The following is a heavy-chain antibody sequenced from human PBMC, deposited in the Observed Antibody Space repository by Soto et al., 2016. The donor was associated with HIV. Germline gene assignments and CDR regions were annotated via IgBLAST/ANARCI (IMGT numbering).Heavy chain of an antibody. CDR3: ARRYYYDSSGNDAFDF. CDR1: GFTFISYG. Sequence: VQLVESGGGVVQPGRSLRLSCAASGFTFISYGMHWVRQAPGKGLEWVAVIWYDGSNKYYADSVKGRFTISRDNSKNTLYLQMNSLRAEDTAVYYCARRYYYDSSGNDAFDFWGQGTMVTVSS. D-gene: IGHD3-22*01. CDR2: IWYDGSNK. V-gene: IGHV3-33*01. J-gene: IGHJ3*01.